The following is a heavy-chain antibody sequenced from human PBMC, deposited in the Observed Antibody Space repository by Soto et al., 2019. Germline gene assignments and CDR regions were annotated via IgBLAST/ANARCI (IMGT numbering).Heavy chain of an antibody. CDR2: ISAYNGNT. J-gene: IGHJ6*02. D-gene: IGHD2-2*01. CDR3: ARDCSSTSCYESYYYYGMDV. V-gene: IGHV1-18*01. Sequence: ASVKVSCKACGYTFTSYGISWVRQAPGQGLEWMGWISAYNGNTNYAQKLQGRVTMTTDTSTSTAYMELRSLRSDDTAVYYCARDCSSTSCYESYYYYGMDVWGQGTTVTVSS. CDR1: GYTFTSYG.